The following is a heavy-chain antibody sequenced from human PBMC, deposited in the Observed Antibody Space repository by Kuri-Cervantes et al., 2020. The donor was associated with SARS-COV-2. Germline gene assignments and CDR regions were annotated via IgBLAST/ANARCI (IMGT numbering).Heavy chain of an antibody. CDR1: GGSISSYY. CDR2: IYYSGRT. J-gene: IGHJ4*02. Sequence: SETLSLTCTVSGGSISSYYWSWIRQPPGNGLEWIGYIYYSGRTNYNPSLKRRVTISVDTSKNQFSLKLSSVTAADTAVYYCAREGIIFGGGQPLDYWGQGTLVTVSS. CDR3: AREGIIFGGGQPLDY. V-gene: IGHV4-59*12. D-gene: IGHD3-16*01.